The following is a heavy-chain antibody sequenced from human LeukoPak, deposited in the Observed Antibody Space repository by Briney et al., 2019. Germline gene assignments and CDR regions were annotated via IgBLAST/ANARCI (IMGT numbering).Heavy chain of an antibody. J-gene: IGHJ4*02. V-gene: IGHV3-7*01. CDR3: ARDSKRSNYGAYYFDY. Sequence: GGSLRLSCADSGFTFSSYWMSWVRQAPGKGREWVANIKQDGSEKYYVDSVKGRFTISGDNAKNSLYLQMNSLRAEDTAVYYCARDSKRSNYGAYYFDYWGQGTPVTVSS. CDR2: IKQDGSEK. CDR1: GFTFSSYW. D-gene: IGHD4/OR15-4a*01.